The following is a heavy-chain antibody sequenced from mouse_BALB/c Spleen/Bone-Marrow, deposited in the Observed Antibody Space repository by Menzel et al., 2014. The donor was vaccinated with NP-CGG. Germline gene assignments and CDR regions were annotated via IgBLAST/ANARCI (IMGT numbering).Heavy chain of an antibody. CDR2: IDPANGST. Sequence: EVQLQESGAELVKPGASVKLSCTASGFNIKDTYMHWVKQRPEQGLEWIGRIDPANGSTKYDPKFQGKATITADTSSNTAYLQLSSLTSEDTAVYYCATMFTDWYFDVWGAGTTVTVSS. CDR1: GFNIKDTY. V-gene: IGHV14-3*02. D-gene: IGHD2-2*01. J-gene: IGHJ1*01. CDR3: ATMFTDWYFDV.